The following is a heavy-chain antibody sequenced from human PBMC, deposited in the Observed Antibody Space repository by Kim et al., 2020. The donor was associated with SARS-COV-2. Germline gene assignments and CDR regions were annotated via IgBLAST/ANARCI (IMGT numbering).Heavy chain of an antibody. CDR1: GGSISSHY. V-gene: IGHV4-59*11. J-gene: IGHJ3*02. CDR3: ARASILLWFAEAFDI. Sequence: SETLSLTCTVSGGSISSHYWSWFRQPPGKGLEWIGYIDYSGITNYNPSLKSRVIISLDMSKNQFSLKLSSVTAADTAMYYCARASILLWFAEAFDIWGQGTMVTVSS. D-gene: IGHD3-10*01. CDR2: IDYSGIT.